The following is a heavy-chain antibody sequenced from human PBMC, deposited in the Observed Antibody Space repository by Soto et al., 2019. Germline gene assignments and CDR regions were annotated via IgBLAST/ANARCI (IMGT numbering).Heavy chain of an antibody. D-gene: IGHD6-13*01. J-gene: IGHJ3*02. CDR3: AKDLRTGYSRLLDAFDI. Sequence: AGGSLRLSCAASGFTFSSYGMHWVRQAPGKGLEWVAVISYDGSNKYYADSVKGRFTISRDNSKNTLYLQMNSLRAEDTAVYYCAKDLRTGYSRLLDAFDIWGQGTMVTVSS. CDR2: ISYDGSNK. V-gene: IGHV3-30*18. CDR1: GFTFSSYG.